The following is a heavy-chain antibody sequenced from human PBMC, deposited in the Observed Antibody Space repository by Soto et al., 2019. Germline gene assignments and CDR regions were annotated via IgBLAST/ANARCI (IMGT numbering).Heavy chain of an antibody. CDR2: IIPIFGTA. J-gene: IGHJ3*02. V-gene: IGHV1-69*13. CDR3: ASYCSGGSCYHSAFDI. Sequence: SVKVSCKASGGTFSSYAISWVRQAPGQGREWMGGIIPIFGTANYAQKFQGRVTITADESTSTAYMELSSLRSEDTAVYYCASYCSGGSCYHSAFDIWGQGTMVTVSS. CDR1: GGTFSSYA. D-gene: IGHD2-15*01.